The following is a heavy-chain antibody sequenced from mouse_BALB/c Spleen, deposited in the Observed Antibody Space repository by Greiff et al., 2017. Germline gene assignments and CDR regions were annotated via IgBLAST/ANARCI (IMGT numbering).Heavy chain of an antibody. J-gene: IGHJ1*01. Sequence: QVQLKQSGAELMKPGASVKISCKATGYTFSSYWIEWVKQRPGHGLEWIGEILPGSGSTNYNEKFKGKATFTTDTSSNTAYMQLSSLTSEDSAVYYRARLTERGGYFDDWGAGTTVTVSS. D-gene: IGHD3-2*01. CDR3: ARLTERGGYFDD. CDR2: ILPGSGST. CDR1: GYTFSSYW. V-gene: IGHV1-9*01.